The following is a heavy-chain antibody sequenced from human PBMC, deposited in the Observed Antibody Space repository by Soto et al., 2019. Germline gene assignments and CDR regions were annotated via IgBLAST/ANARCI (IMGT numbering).Heavy chain of an antibody. CDR3: ARGSSSWSGDAFDI. CDR1: GGSIISNHW. Sequence: LSLTCDVSGGSIISNHWWSWVRQAPGKGLEWVSYISSSGSTIYYADSVKGRFTISRDNAKNSLYLQMNSLRAEDTAVYYCARGSSSWSGDAFDIWGQGTMVTVSS. D-gene: IGHD6-13*01. V-gene: IGHV3-48*03. CDR2: ISSSGSTI. J-gene: IGHJ3*02.